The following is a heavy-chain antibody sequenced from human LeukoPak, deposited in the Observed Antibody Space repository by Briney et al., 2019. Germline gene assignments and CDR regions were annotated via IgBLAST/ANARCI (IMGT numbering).Heavy chain of an antibody. V-gene: IGHV4-34*01. Sequence: SETLSLTCAVSGGSLSPHYWAWIRQPLGRGLEWIGEINNRGTTNYCPSLKGGVTISVDTSKNQFSLKLTSVTAADTAMYYCARVPLWWLTPFDYWGQGTLATVSS. CDR2: INNRGTT. D-gene: IGHD5-12*01. CDR3: ARVPLWWLTPFDY. J-gene: IGHJ4*02. CDR1: GGSLSPHY.